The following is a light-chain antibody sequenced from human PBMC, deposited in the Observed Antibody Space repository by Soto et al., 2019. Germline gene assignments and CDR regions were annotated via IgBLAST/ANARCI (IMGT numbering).Light chain of an antibody. Sequence: QSALTQPASVSGSPGQSITISCTGTNSDVGSHNFVSWYQQYPGKAPKLLIYEASKRPSGLSNRFSGSKSGNTASLTISGLQAEDEDDYYCCSLRNGATRVFGGGTKLTVL. CDR3: CSLRNGATRV. CDR1: NSDVGSHNF. J-gene: IGLJ3*02. CDR2: EAS. V-gene: IGLV2-23*01.